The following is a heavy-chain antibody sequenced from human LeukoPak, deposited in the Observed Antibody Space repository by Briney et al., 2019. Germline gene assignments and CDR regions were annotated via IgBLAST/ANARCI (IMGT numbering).Heavy chain of an antibody. Sequence: KASETLSLTCAVYGGSFSGYYWSWIRQPPGKGLEWIGEINHSGSTNYNPSLKSRVTISVDTSKNQLSLKLSSVTAADTAVYYCASFTPRYYDFWSGYYALGWFDPWGQGTLVTVSS. D-gene: IGHD3-3*01. V-gene: IGHV4-34*01. J-gene: IGHJ5*02. CDR1: GGSFSGYY. CDR3: ASFTPRYYDFWSGYYALGWFDP. CDR2: INHSGST.